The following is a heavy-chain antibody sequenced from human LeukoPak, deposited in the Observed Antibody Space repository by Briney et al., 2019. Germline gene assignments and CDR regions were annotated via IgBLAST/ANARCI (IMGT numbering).Heavy chain of an antibody. J-gene: IGHJ4*02. D-gene: IGHD2-15*01. CDR3: AKQLGYCSDGSCYFPY. CDR1: GFTFSSSW. V-gene: IGHV3-7*03. CDR2: IKQDGSEK. Sequence: RGSLRLSCAASGFTFSSSWMSWVRQAPGKGLEWVANIKQDGSEKYYVDSVKGRFIISRDNAKNSLYLQMNSLRAEDTAVYYCAKQLGYCSDGSCYFPYWGQGTLVTVSS.